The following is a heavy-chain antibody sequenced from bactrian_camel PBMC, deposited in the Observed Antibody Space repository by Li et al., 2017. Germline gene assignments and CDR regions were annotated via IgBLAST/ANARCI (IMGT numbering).Heavy chain of an antibody. CDR1: GFTFSSSA. D-gene: IGHD4*01. CDR3: VTSDYALDEYIY. V-gene: IGHV3S40*01. Sequence: VQLVESGGGSVQAGGSLRVSCAASGFTFSSSAMSWVRQAPGKGLEWVSVINYVGSSSYYADSAKGRFTISRDNAKNTVYLQMSSLKSEDTALYYCVTSDYALDEYIYWGQGTQVTVS. J-gene: IGHJ4*01. CDR2: INYVGSSS.